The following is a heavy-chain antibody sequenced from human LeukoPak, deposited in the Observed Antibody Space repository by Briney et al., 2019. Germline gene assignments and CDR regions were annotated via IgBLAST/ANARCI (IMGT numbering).Heavy chain of an antibody. D-gene: IGHD2-2*01. CDR2: ISDNGDRT. J-gene: IGHJ4*02. CDR1: GYTFSMYA. V-gene: IGHV3-23*01. CDR3: ARALDSSSSRYQAFEE. Sequence: GGSLRLSCGASGYTFSMYAMTWFHQAPGKGLEWVSAISDNGDRTYYADSVKGRFTISRDNAKSSLYLQMNSLRAEDTAVYYCARALDSSSSRYQAFEEWGQGTLVTVSS.